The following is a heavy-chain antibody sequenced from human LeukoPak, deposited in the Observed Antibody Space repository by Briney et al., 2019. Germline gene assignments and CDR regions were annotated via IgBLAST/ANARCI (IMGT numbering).Heavy chain of an antibody. V-gene: IGHV1-24*01. D-gene: IGHD2-2*02. CDR3: ARVECSSTSCYNVWFDP. Sequence: ASVKVSCKVSGYTLTELSMHWVRQAPGKGLEWMGGFDPEDGETIYAQKFQGRVTMTTDTSTYTAYMELRSLRSDDTAVYYCARVECSSTSCYNVWFDPWGQGTLVSVSS. CDR1: GYTLTELS. CDR2: FDPEDGET. J-gene: IGHJ5*02.